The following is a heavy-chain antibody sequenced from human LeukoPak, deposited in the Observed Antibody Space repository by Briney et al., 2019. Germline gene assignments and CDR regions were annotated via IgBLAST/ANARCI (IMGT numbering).Heavy chain of an antibody. D-gene: IGHD3-10*01. J-gene: IGHJ4*02. CDR3: ARVSGSYRQYYFDY. Sequence: SETLSLTCTVSGGSISSYYWGWIRQPPGKGLEWIGYIYYSGSTTYNPSLKSRVTISVDTSKNQFSLKLSSVTAADTAVYYCARVSGSYRQYYFDYWGQGTLVTVSS. CDR2: IYYSGST. CDR1: GGSISSYY. V-gene: IGHV4-59*01.